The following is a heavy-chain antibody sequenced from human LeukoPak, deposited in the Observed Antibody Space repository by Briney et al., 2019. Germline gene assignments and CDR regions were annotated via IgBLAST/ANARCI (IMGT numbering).Heavy chain of an antibody. CDR2: IDPSDSYT. D-gene: IGHD5-18*01. CDR1: GYSFTSYW. J-gene: IGHJ4*02. CDR3: ARLVVGTAMVPAFDY. Sequence: GESLKTSCKGSGYSFTSYWISWVRQMPGKGLEWMGRIDPSDSYTNYSPSFQGRVTISADKSISTAYLQWSSLKASDTAMYYCARLVVGTAMVPAFDYWGQGTPVTVSS. V-gene: IGHV5-10-1*01.